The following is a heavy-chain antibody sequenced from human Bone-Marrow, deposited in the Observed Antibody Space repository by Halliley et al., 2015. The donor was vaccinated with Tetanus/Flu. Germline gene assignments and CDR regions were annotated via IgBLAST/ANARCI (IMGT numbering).Heavy chain of an antibody. Sequence: SYVRGGGSRKSYADSVKGRFAISRDNSKNSVFLQMNSLRADDTAMYYCAREYSSSSGRGLDIWGQGTLVTV. CDR2: VRGGGSRK. CDR3: AREYSSSSGRGLDI. V-gene: IGHV3-11*04. D-gene: IGHD6-6*01. J-gene: IGHJ3*02.